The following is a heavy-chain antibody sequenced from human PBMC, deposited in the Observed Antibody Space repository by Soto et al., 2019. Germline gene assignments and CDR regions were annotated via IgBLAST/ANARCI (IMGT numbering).Heavy chain of an antibody. CDR3: AKGGVAAARGYFDH. CDR2: ISGSGSVT. CDR1: GFIFRNYG. D-gene: IGHD6-13*01. Sequence: GGSLRLSCGASGFIFRNYGLSWVRQAPGKGLEWVSDISGSGSVTNYADSVKGRFTISRDNSNNTLSLQMDSLRAEDTAVYYCAKGGVAAARGYFDHWGQGTRVTVSS. J-gene: IGHJ4*02. V-gene: IGHV3-23*01.